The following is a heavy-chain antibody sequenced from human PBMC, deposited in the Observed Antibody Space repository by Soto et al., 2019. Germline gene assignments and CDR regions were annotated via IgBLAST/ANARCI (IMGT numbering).Heavy chain of an antibody. Sequence: SETLSLTCTVSGGSVSTSSNYWSWIRQPPGKGLEWMGYIYYSGYTSYNPSLKSRVTISLDTSKNQFSLKLSSVTAADTAVYYCATAGYGMAVWGQGTTVTVS. CDR1: GGSVSTSSNY. V-gene: IGHV4-61*01. CDR2: IYYSGYT. J-gene: IGHJ6*02. CDR3: ATAGYGMAV.